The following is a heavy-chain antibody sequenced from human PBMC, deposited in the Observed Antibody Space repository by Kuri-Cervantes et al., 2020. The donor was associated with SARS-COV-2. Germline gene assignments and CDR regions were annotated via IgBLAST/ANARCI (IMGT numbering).Heavy chain of an antibody. V-gene: IGHV1-2*04. CDR3: ARGVVRGLIQSYYYGMTS. J-gene: IGHJ6*02. CDR1: GYTFSDYY. D-gene: IGHD3-10*01. CDR2: INPNSGGT. Sequence: ASVKVSCKASGYTFSDYYMYWVRQVPGQGLEWMGWINPNSGGTNYAQKFQGWVTMTRDTSSTGYMELSRLRSDDTAVYYCARGVVRGLIQSYYYGMTSGAKGPRSPSP.